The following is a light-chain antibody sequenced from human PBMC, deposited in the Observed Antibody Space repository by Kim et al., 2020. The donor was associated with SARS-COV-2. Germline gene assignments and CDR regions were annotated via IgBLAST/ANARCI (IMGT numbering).Light chain of an antibody. Sequence: SPGERATLSGRASQSVTSSYLAWYQQKPGQAPRLLIYGASSRATGIPDRISGRGSGTDFTLTISGLEPEDFAVYYCQQYGSLPRTFGQGTKVDIK. CDR3: QQYGSLPRT. CDR2: GAS. J-gene: IGKJ1*01. V-gene: IGKV3-20*01. CDR1: QSVTSSY.